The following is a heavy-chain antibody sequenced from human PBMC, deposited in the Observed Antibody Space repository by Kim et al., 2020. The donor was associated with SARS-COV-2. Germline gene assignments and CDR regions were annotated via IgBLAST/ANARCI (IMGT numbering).Heavy chain of an antibody. Sequence: ASVKVSCKASGYTFTSYGISWVRQAPGQGLEWMGWISAYNGNSDYAQKLQGRVHMTTDTSTSTAYMELRSLRSDDTAVYYCARDNGSVRFRPSPYGMDVWGQGTTVTVSS. CDR1: GYTFTSYG. CDR2: ISAYNGNS. D-gene: IGHD2-8*01. J-gene: IGHJ6*02. V-gene: IGHV1-18*01. CDR3: ARDNGSVRFRPSPYGMDV.